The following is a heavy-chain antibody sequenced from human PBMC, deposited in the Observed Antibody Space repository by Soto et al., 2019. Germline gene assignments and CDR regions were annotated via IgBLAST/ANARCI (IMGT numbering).Heavy chain of an antibody. D-gene: IGHD6-6*01. CDR2: IYYSGST. V-gene: IGHV4-31*03. J-gene: IGHJ3*02. CDR1: GGSISSGGYY. CDR3: ARACIAARRDDWFPDAFDI. Sequence: QVQLQESGPGLVKPSQTLSLTCTVSGGSISSGGYYWSWISQHPGKGLEWIGYIYYSGSTYYNPSLKSRVTISVDTSKNQFSLKLSSVTSADTAVYYCARACIAARRDDWFPDAFDIWGQGTMVTVSS.